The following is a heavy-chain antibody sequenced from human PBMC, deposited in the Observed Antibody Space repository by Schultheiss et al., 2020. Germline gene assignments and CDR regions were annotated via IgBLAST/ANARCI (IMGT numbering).Heavy chain of an antibody. CDR1: GGSISSSSYY. CDR3: ATHCTSTTCYGSAFDV. J-gene: IGHJ3*01. D-gene: IGHD2-2*01. V-gene: IGHV4-39*01. Sequence: SETLSLTCTVSGGSISSSSYYWGWIRQPPGKGLEWIGSIYYSGSTYYNPSLKSRVTISVDTSKNQFSLKLSSVTAADTAVYYCATHCTSTTCYGSAFDVWGQGTKVTVSS. CDR2: IYYSGST.